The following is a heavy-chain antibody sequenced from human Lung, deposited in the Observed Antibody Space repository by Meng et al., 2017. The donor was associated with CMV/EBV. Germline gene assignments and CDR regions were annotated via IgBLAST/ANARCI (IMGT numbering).Heavy chain of an antibody. Sequence: LSLTXAASGFAFSSFQMNWVRQSAGKGLEWIAAISSSSMNIYYGDLVKGRFTISRDNGRNSVFLQMNSLRADDTAKYYCTRDFGSRGFDFWGQGTVVXVSS. CDR2: ISSSSMNI. J-gene: IGHJ4*02. CDR3: TRDFGSRGFDF. CDR1: GFAFSSFQ. D-gene: IGHD3-10*01. V-gene: IGHV3-21*01.